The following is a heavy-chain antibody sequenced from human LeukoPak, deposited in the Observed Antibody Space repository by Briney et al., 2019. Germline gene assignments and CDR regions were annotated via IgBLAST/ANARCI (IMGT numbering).Heavy chain of an antibody. D-gene: IGHD4-17*01. V-gene: IGHV3-11*01. CDR2: ISSSGSTI. J-gene: IGHJ5*02. CDR1: GFTFSDYY. Sequence: GGSLRLSCAASGFTFSDYYMSWIRQAPGKGLEWVSYISSSGSTIYYADSVKGRFTISRDNAKNSLYLQMNSLRAEDTAVYYCARDTWYGDSLAYNWFDPWGQGTLVTVSS. CDR3: ARDTWYGDSLAYNWFDP.